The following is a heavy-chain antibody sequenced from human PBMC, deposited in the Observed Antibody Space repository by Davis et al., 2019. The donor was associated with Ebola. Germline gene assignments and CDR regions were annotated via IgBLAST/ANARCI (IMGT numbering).Heavy chain of an antibody. CDR2: ISAYNGNT. V-gene: IGHV1-18*01. CDR3: ARATFGYNSGWYADY. J-gene: IGHJ4*02. CDR1: GYTFTSYG. D-gene: IGHD6-19*01. Sequence: AASVKVSCKASGYTFTSYGISWVRQAPGQGLEWMGWISAYNGNTNYAQKLQGRVTITTDTSASTAYLDLSSLRSDDTAVFYCARATFGYNSGWYADYWGQGTLVTVSS.